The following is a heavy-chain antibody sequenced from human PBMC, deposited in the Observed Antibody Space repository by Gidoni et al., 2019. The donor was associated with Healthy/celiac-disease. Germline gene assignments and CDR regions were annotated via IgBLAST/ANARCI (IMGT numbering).Heavy chain of an antibody. CDR1: GFPFSSYW. V-gene: IGHV3-74*01. J-gene: IGHJ6*02. CDR2: NNSDGSST. Sequence: EVQLVESGRGFVQPGGSLRLSCAASGFPFSSYWMHWVRQAPGEGLVWVALNNSDGSSTSYADSVKGRFTIYRDNAKNTQYLQMNSLRAEDTAVYYCARVQIGYSYGNSYYYGMDVWGQGTTVTVSS. CDR3: ARVQIGYSYGNSYYYGMDV. D-gene: IGHD5-18*01.